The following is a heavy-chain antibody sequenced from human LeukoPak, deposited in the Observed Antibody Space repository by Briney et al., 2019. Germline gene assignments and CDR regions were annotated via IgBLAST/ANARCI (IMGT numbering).Heavy chain of an antibody. CDR1: GGSISSYY. CDR2: IYYSGST. Sequence: SETLSLTCTVSGGSISSYYWSWIRQPPGKGLEWIGYIYYSGSTNYSPSLKSRVTISVDTSKNQFSLKLSSVTAADTAVYYCARRLLWFGEAGWFDPWGQETLVTVSS. CDR3: ARRLLWFGEAGWFDP. D-gene: IGHD3-10*01. J-gene: IGHJ5*02. V-gene: IGHV4-59*01.